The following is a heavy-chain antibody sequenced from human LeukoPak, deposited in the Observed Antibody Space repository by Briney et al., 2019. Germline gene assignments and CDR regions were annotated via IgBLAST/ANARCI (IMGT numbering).Heavy chain of an antibody. CDR2: IYHSGRT. CDR3: AREGDISSVGWFDP. V-gene: IGHV4-38-2*02. J-gene: IGHJ5*02. CDR1: GYSISSGYY. Sequence: SETLSLTCTVSGYSISSGYYWGWIRQPPGKGLEWIGNIYHSGRTYYNPSLKSRVAISVDTSKNQFSLKLSSVTAADTAVYYCAREGDISSVGWFDPWGQGTLVTVSS. D-gene: IGHD6-13*01.